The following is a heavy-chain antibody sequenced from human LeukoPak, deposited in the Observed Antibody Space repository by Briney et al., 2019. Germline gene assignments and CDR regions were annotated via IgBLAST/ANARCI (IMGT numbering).Heavy chain of an antibody. J-gene: IGHJ4*02. Sequence: GGSLRLSCAASGFTFNTFNMNWVRQAPGKGLEWVSSITSGGDYIYYADSVKGRFTTSRDNAKNSLSLQLTSLRVEETAVYYWARGHYDVLAASYKWTPDYWGQGTLVTVSS. CDR2: ITSGGDYI. CDR3: ARGHYDVLAASYKWTPDY. V-gene: IGHV3-21*01. CDR1: GFTFNTFN. D-gene: IGHD3-9*01.